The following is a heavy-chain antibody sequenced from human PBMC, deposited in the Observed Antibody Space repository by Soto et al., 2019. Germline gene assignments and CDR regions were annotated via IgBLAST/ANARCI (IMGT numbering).Heavy chain of an antibody. J-gene: IGHJ3*01. CDR1: GFSFRDATMG. CDR2: IFSNDEE. Sequence: QVTLKESGAALVNPTETLTLACTVSGFSFRDATMGVSWIRQSPGRGLEWLAHIFSNDEESYCASLRTSLTLSRNTSKSQVALSMTDTGPADTATYCYDRTTVLVAPDANYAAYDVWGQGKVVTVSS. CDR3: DRTTVLVAPDANYAAYDV. V-gene: IGHV2-26*01. D-gene: IGHD2-2*01.